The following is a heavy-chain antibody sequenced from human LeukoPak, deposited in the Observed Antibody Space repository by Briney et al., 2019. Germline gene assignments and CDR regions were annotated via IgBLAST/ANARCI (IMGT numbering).Heavy chain of an antibody. CDR3: ARGSGWYGIDY. D-gene: IGHD6-19*01. CDR1: GGSFSGYY. CDR2: INHSGST. J-gene: IGHJ4*02. V-gene: IGHV4-34*01. Sequence: SETLSLTCAVYGGSFSGYYWSWIRQPPGKGLEWIGEINHSGSTNYNPSLKSRVTISVDTSKNQFSLKLSSVTAADTAVYYCARGSGWYGIDYWGQGTLVTVSS.